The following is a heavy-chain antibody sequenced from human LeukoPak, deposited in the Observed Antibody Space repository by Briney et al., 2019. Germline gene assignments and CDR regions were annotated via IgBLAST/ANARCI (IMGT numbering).Heavy chain of an antibody. CDR3: ARVGIFGVVTLYYFDY. V-gene: IGHV3-48*01. Sequence: PGGSLRLSCAASGFTFSSYSMNWVRQAPGKGLEWVSYISSSSSTIYYADSVKGRFTISRDNAKNSLYLQMNSLRAEDTAVYYCARVGIFGVVTLYYFDYWGQGTLVTVSS. CDR1: GFTFSSYS. J-gene: IGHJ4*02. CDR2: ISSSSSTI. D-gene: IGHD3-3*01.